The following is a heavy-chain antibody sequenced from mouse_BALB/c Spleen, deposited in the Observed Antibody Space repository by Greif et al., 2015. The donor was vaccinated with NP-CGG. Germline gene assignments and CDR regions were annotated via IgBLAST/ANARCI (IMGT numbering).Heavy chain of an antibody. CDR2: ISNGGGST. V-gene: IGHV5-12*02. J-gene: IGHJ4*01. Sequence: EVKVEESGGGLVQPGGSLKLSCATSGFTFSDYYMYWVRQTPEKRLEWVAYISNGGGSTYYPDTVKGRFTISRDNAKNTLYLQMSRLKSEDTAMYYCARHNDYDAMDYWGQGTSVTVSS. CDR3: ARHNDYDAMDY. CDR1: GFTFSDYY.